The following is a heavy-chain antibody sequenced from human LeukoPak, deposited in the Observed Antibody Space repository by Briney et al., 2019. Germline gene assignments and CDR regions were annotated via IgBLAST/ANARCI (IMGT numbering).Heavy chain of an antibody. J-gene: IGHJ3*02. CDR3: ARVRGLFGAYAVLDAFDM. CDR1: GFSFNSFE. V-gene: IGHV3-48*03. D-gene: IGHD4-17*01. Sequence: GGSLRLSCAASGFSFNSFEMSWVRQAPGKGLEWVSYISSSGSTIYYADSVKGRFTISRDNAKNSLYLQMNSLRDEDTAVYYCARVRGLFGAYAVLDAFDMWGQGTMVTVSS. CDR2: ISSSGSTI.